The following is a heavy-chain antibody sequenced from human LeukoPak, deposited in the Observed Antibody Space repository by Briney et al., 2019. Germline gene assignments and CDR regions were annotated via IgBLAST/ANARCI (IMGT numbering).Heavy chain of an antibody. D-gene: IGHD2-21*02. J-gene: IGHJ4*02. CDR2: IYYSGST. CDR3: ARTCGGDCSNFDY. V-gene: IGHV4-30-4*01. Sequence: SETLSLTCTVSGGPISSGDYYWSWIRQPPGKGLEWIGYIYYSGSTYYNPSLKSRVTISVDTSKNQFSLKLSSVTAADTAVYYCARTCGGDCSNFDYWGQGTLVTVSS. CDR1: GGPISSGDYY.